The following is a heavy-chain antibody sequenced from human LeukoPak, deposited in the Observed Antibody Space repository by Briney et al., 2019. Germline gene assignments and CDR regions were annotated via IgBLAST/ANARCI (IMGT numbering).Heavy chain of an antibody. CDR1: GFTFSSYS. D-gene: IGHD5-24*01. Sequence: GGSLRLSCAASGFTFSSYSMNWVRRAPGKGLEWVSSISISSTYIYYADSVKGRFTISRDNAKNSLYLQMNSLRAEDTAVYYCARDMGSLTRWLQRPGAKAFDIWGQGTMVTVSS. J-gene: IGHJ3*02. CDR3: ARDMGSLTRWLQRPGAKAFDI. CDR2: ISISSTYI. V-gene: IGHV3-21*01.